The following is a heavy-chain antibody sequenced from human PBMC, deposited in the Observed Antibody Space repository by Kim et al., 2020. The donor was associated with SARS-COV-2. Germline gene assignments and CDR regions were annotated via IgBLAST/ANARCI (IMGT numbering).Heavy chain of an antibody. CDR2: ITTSTGNQ. CDR3: ARSFRGPTLDY. V-gene: IGHV7-4-1*02. J-gene: IGHJ4*02. Sequence: ASVKVSCKTHGYSFTTYPINWVRQAPGQGLEWMGWITTSTGNQTYAQGFTGRFVFSLDTSVSTAYLQISSLKTDDTAVYYCARSFRGPTLDYWGQGTLVT. CDR1: GYSFTTYP. D-gene: IGHD3-16*01.